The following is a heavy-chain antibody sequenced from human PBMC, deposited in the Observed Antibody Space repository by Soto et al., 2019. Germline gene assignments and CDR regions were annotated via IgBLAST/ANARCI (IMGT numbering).Heavy chain of an antibody. CDR3: ARDYNYYDSRLDY. CDR1: GFTFSSYG. D-gene: IGHD3-22*01. V-gene: IGHV3-33*01. Sequence: QVQLVESGGGVVQPGRSLRLSCAASGFTFSSYGMHWVRQAPGKGLEWVAVIWYDGSNKYYADSVKGRFTISRDNSKNTLYLQMNSLRAEDTAVYYCARDYNYYDSRLDYWGQGTLVTVSS. CDR2: IWYDGSNK. J-gene: IGHJ4*02.